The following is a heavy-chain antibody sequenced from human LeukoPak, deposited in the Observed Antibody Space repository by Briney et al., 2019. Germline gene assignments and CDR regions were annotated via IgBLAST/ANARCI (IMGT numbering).Heavy chain of an antibody. Sequence: GGSLRLSCSASGFTFGGYAMHWVRQAPGKGLEFVSAISSNGGSTYYADSVKGRFTISRDNSKNTLYLQVSSLRADDTAVYYCVKNGIYSSGWYGGYFDYWGQGTLVTVSS. D-gene: IGHD6-19*01. CDR3: VKNGIYSSGWYGGYFDY. V-gene: IGHV3-64D*09. J-gene: IGHJ4*02. CDR2: ISSNGGST. CDR1: GFTFGGYA.